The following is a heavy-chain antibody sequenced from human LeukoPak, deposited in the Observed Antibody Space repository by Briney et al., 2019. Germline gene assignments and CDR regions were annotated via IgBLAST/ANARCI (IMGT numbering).Heavy chain of an antibody. D-gene: IGHD2-15*01. Sequence: PSETLSLTCAVYGGSFSGYYWSWIRQPPGKGLEWIGEINHSGSTNYNPSLKSRVTISVDTSKNQFSPKLSSVTAADTAVYYCARGIVVVVAATLRYYFDYWGQGTLVTVSS. CDR3: ARGIVVVVAATLRYYFDY. J-gene: IGHJ4*02. V-gene: IGHV4-34*01. CDR2: INHSGST. CDR1: GGSFSGYY.